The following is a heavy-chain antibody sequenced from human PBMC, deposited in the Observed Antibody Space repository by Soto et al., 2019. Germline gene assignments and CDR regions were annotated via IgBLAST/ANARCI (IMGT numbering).Heavy chain of an antibody. CDR3: ARGYSRSWSYYYYGMDV. D-gene: IGHD6-13*01. V-gene: IGHV1-69*02. Sequence: ASVKVSCKASGGTFSSYTISWVRQAPGQGLEWMGRIIPIRGIADYAQKFQGRVTITADKSTSTDSMELSSLRSEDTAVYYCARGYSRSWSYYYYGMDVWGQGTTVTVSS. CDR2: IIPIRGIA. J-gene: IGHJ6*02. CDR1: GGTFSSYT.